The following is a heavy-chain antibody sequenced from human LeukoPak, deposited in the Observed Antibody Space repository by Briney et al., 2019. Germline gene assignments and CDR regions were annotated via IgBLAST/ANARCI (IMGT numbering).Heavy chain of an antibody. CDR1: GDSISSDDYY. CDR3: ARMVGWGARRYYYYCMDV. J-gene: IGHJ6*03. Sequence: SETLSLTCTVSGDSISSDDYYWSWIRQPAGKGLEWIGRFSASGNSNYNPSLKSRLTISVDTSKNQFSLKLSSVTAADTAVYYCARMVGWGARRYYYYCMDVWGKGTTVTISS. D-gene: IGHD1-26*01. V-gene: IGHV4-61*02. CDR2: FSASGNS.